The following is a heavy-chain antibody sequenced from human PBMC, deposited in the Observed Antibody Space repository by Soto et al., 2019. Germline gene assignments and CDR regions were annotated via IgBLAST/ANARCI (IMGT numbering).Heavy chain of an antibody. CDR3: ARQGEGKEKVYFDY. D-gene: IGHD1-26*01. Sequence: SETLSLTCTVSGGSISSSSYYWGWIRQPPGKGLEWIGSIYYSGSTYYNPSLKSRVTISVDTSKNQFSLKRSSVTAADTAVYYCARQGEGKEKVYFDYWGQGTLVTVSS. J-gene: IGHJ4*02. CDR2: IYYSGST. V-gene: IGHV4-39*01. CDR1: GGSISSSSYY.